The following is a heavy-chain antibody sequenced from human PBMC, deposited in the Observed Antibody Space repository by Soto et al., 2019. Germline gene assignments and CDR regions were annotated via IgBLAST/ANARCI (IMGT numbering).Heavy chain of an antibody. D-gene: IGHD1-26*01. V-gene: IGHV1-69*12. Sequence: QDQLVQSGAEVKKPGSSVKVSCKASGGTFSSYAISWVRQAPGQGLEWMGGIIPIFGTANYAQKFQGRVTITADESTSTAYMELSSLRSEDTAVYYCARSSVAKAVGGDYYYYGMDVWGQGTTVTVSS. CDR1: GGTFSSYA. CDR2: IIPIFGTA. J-gene: IGHJ6*02. CDR3: ARSSVAKAVGGDYYYYGMDV.